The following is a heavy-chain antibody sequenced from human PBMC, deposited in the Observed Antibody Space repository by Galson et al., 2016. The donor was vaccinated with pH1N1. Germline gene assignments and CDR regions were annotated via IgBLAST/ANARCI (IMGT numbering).Heavy chain of an antibody. CDR1: GGSVGSDCY. CDR2: IYYSGST. V-gene: IGHV4-39*01. J-gene: IGHJ4*02. Sequence: ETLSLTCSVSGGSVGSDCYWGWIRQPPGKGLEWIGSIYYSGSTYYNPSLRGRVTISMDTSRNQLSLMLTSVTAPNTAVYYCARPSRNFGDYAYWGQGTLVAVSS. CDR3: ARPSRNFGDYAY. D-gene: IGHD4-17*01.